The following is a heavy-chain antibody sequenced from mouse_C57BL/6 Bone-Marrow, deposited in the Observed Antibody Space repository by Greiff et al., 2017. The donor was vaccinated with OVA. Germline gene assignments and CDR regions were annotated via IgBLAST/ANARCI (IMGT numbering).Heavy chain of an antibody. CDR2: IDPNSGGT. J-gene: IGHJ3*01. CDR1: GYTFTSYW. Sequence: VQLQQSGAELVKPGASVKLSCKASGYTFTSYWMHWVKQRPGRGLEWIGRIDPNSGGTKYNEKFKSKATLTVDKPSSTAYMQLSSLTSEDSAVYYCAREEGNGSSPAWFAYWGQGTLVTVSA. D-gene: IGHD1-1*01. CDR3: AREEGNGSSPAWFAY. V-gene: IGHV1-72*01.